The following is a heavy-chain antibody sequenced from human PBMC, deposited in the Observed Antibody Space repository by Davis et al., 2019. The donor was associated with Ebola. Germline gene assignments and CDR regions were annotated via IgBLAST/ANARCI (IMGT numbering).Heavy chain of an antibody. CDR1: GDSISSDYY. D-gene: IGHD4-23*01. V-gene: IGHV4-30-4*01. J-gene: IGHJ4*02. CDR2: IYYTGSA. CDR3: ARCLYGGRSDY. Sequence: MPSETLSLTCTVSGDSISSDYYWSWIRQPPGRSLEWIGYIYYTGSAYYNPSLKSRLTMSVDTSNNQFSLKLSSVTAADTAMYYCARCLYGGRSDYWGQGTLVTVSS.